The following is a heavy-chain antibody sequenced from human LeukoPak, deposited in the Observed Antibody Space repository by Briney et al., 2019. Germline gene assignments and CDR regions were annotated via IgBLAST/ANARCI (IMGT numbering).Heavy chain of an antibody. CDR1: GFTFSSYA. CDR3: ARAPNYDFWSGYLY. J-gene: IGHJ4*02. V-gene: IGHV3-30-3*01. CDR2: ISYDGSNK. Sequence: GGSLRLSCAASGFTFSSYAMPWVRQAPGKGLEWVAVISYDGSNKYYADSVKGRFTISRDNSKNTLYLQMNSLRAEDTAVYYCARAPNYDFWSGYLYWGQGTLVTVSS. D-gene: IGHD3-3*01.